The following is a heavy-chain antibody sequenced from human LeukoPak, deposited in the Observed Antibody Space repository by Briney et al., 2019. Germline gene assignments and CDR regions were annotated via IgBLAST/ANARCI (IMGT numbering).Heavy chain of an antibody. CDR2: ISNSGGST. Sequence: GGSLRLSCAASGFTFSSYVMSWVRQAPGKGLEWVSSISNSGGSTYYADSVKGRFTISRDNSKNTLYLQMNSLRAEDTAVYYCAKVSVVAGRNAFDIWGQGTMVTVSS. V-gene: IGHV3-23*01. CDR3: AKVSVVAGRNAFDI. D-gene: IGHD3-22*01. CDR1: GFTFSSYV. J-gene: IGHJ3*02.